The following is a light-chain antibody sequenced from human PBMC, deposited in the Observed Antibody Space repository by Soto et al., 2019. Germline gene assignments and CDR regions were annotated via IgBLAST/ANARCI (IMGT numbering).Light chain of an antibody. V-gene: IGKV3-15*01. CDR1: QSVFSS. Sequence: EIVMTQSPATLSVSPGERATLSCRASQSVFSSLAWFQQSPGQAPRLLIYGSATRATGIPARFSGSGSGTAFTITISSLQPEDFATYYCQQANRFPITFGQGTRLEI. J-gene: IGKJ5*01. CDR3: QQANRFPIT. CDR2: GSA.